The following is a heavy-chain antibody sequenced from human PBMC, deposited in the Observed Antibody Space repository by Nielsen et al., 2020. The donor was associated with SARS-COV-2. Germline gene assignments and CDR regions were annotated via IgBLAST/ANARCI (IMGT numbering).Heavy chain of an antibody. D-gene: IGHD3-3*01. CDR3: ARARGTIFGGAFDI. CDR1: GYTFTSYG. CDR2: ISAYNGNT. J-gene: IGHJ3*02. V-gene: IGHV1-18*01. Sequence: ASVKVSCKASGYTFTSYGISWVRQAPGQGLEWMGWISAYNGNTNYAQKLQGRVTMTTDTSTGTAYMELRSLRSDDTAVYYCARARGTIFGGAFDIWGQGTMVTVSS.